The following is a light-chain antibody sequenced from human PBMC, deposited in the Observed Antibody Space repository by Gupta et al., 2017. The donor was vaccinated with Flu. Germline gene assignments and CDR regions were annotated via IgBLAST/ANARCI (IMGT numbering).Light chain of an antibody. CDR1: SLRGYY. CDR3: NSQYTSDNHYI. J-gene: IGLJ1*01. CDR2: IEN. Sequence: SSELTQDIVVSVALGKPVRNTCHGDSLRGYYARWYQQQPGQAPVLVIFIENTRTSGIPDRFSGSSSGDATSVTITVAQAEDETDYYCNSQYTSDNHYIFGSGTKFTVV. V-gene: IGLV3-19*01.